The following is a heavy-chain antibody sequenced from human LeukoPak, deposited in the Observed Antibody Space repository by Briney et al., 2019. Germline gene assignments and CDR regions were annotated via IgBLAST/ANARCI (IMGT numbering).Heavy chain of an antibody. Sequence: ASETLSLTCTVSGGSISSYYWSWIRQPPGKGLEWIGYIYYSGSTNYNPSLKSRVTISVDTSKNRFSLKLSSVTAADTAVYYCARAPYYYDSSGYAQFDYWGQGTLVTVSS. CDR1: GGSISSYY. CDR3: ARAPYYYDSSGYAQFDY. CDR2: IYYSGST. J-gene: IGHJ4*02. D-gene: IGHD3-22*01. V-gene: IGHV4-59*01.